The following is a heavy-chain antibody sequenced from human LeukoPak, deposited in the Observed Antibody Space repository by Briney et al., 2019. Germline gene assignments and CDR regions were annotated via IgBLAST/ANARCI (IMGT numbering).Heavy chain of an antibody. V-gene: IGHV3-74*01. J-gene: IGHJ4*02. D-gene: IGHD2-8*01. CDR1: GFTFRSYW. Sequence: GGSLRLSCVVSGFTFRSYWMHWVRQVPGKGLVWVSRIDGDGISTAYADSVKGRFTISRDNAENTLFLQMNSLRAEDTAVYYCARVACTNGVCIDYWGQGTLVTVSS. CDR2: IDGDGIST. CDR3: ARVACTNGVCIDY.